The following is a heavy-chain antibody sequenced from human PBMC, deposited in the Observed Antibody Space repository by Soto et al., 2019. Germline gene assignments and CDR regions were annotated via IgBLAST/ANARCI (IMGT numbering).Heavy chain of an antibody. CDR1: GYTFTSHV. D-gene: IGHD3-9*01. V-gene: IGHV1-18*01. CDR3: ARVERYFDWLGAFDI. Sequence: GASVKVSCKAAGYTFTSHVVSWVRQAPGPGFEWMGWISGSNGHTTYAQTFQDRVTLTTDTSTSTAYMELRSLRSDDTAVYYCARVERYFDWLGAFDIWGQGTMVTVSS. CDR2: ISGSNGHT. J-gene: IGHJ3*02.